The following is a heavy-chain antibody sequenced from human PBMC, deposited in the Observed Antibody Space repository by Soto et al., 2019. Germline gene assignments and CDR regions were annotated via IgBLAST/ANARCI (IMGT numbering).Heavy chain of an antibody. CDR2: ISYSGST. J-gene: IGHJ4*02. CDR1: GGSVSSGSYY. CDR3: ARLQAAHINYYFDY. V-gene: IGHV4-39*01. Sequence: PSETLSLTCTVSGGSVSSGSYYWSWIRQPPGKGLEWIGYISYSGSTYYNPSLKSRVTISVDTSKNQFSLKLSSVTAADTAVYYCARLQAAHINYYFDYWGQGTLVTVSS. D-gene: IGHD6-13*01.